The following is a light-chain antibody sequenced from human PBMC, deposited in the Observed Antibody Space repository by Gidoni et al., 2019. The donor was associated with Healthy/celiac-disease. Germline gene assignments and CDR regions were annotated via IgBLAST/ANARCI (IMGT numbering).Light chain of an antibody. CDR1: QSVSSY. CDR3: QQRSNWPLT. Sequence: EIVLTQSPATLSLSPGERATLSGRASQSVSSYLAWYQQKPGQAPRLLIYDASNRATGIPARFRGSGSGTDFTLTIRSLEPEDFAVYYCQQRSNWPLTFGGGTKVEIK. CDR2: DAS. J-gene: IGKJ4*01. V-gene: IGKV3-11*01.